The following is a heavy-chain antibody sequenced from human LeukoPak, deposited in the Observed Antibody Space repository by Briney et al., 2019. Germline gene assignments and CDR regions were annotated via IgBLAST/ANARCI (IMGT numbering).Heavy chain of an antibody. Sequence: PGGSLRLSCAASGFTFSIYAMSWVRQAPGKGLEWVSSISGSGGSTYYAESVKGRFTISRDNSKNTLYLQMNSLRAEDTAVYYCARALKWSTIDYWGQGTLVTVSS. CDR3: ARALKWSTIDY. CDR1: GFTFSIYA. CDR2: ISGSGGST. D-gene: IGHD2-8*01. J-gene: IGHJ4*02. V-gene: IGHV3-23*01.